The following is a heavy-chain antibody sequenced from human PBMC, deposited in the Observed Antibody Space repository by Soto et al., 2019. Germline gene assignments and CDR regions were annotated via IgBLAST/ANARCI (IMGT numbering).Heavy chain of an antibody. D-gene: IGHD3-22*01. CDR3: ARTYDSNGYANEFDS. J-gene: IGHJ4*02. Sequence: QVQLQESGPGLVKPSETVSLTCNVSGRSIKSYYWSWVRQPPGKGLEWIGYIYDDGITSYNPSLKSRVTISADTSKNQFSLKLTSVTGADTAVYYCARTYDSNGYANEFDSWGQGILVTVSS. V-gene: IGHV4-59*01. CDR1: GRSIKSYY. CDR2: IYDDGIT.